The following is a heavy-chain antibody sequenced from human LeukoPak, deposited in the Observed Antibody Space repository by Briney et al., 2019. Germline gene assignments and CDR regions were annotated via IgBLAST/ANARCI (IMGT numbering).Heavy chain of an antibody. D-gene: IGHD3-10*01. CDR2: ISAYNGNT. CDR3: ARGGGSGSYFYYYYMDV. J-gene: IGHJ6*03. CDR1: GYTFTSYG. V-gene: IGHV1-18*01. Sequence: ASVKVSCKASGYTFTSYGISWVRQAPGQGLEWMGWISAYNGNTNYAQKLQGRVTMTTDTSTSTAYMELRSLRSDDAAVYYCARGGGSGSYFYYYYMDVWGKGTTVTVSS.